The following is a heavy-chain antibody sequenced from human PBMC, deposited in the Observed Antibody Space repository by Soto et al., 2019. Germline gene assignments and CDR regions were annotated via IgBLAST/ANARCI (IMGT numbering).Heavy chain of an antibody. J-gene: IGHJ3*02. CDR2: IKQDGSEK. Sequence: GSLRLSCAASGFTFSSYWMSWVRQAPGKGLEWVANIKQDGSEKYYVDSVKGRFTISRDNAKNSLYLQMNSLRAEDTAVYYCARLYYDSSGHDAFDIWGQGTMVTVSS. D-gene: IGHD3-22*01. CDR1: GFTFSSYW. CDR3: ARLYYDSSGHDAFDI. V-gene: IGHV3-7*01.